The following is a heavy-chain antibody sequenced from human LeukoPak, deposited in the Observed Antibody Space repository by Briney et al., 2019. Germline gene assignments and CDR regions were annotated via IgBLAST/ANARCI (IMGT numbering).Heavy chain of an antibody. V-gene: IGHV4-39*07. CDR3: ATLPHNYYDSSGYYFVNDY. CDR1: GDSISSSGNY. J-gene: IGHJ4*02. CDR2: IYYSGST. Sequence: SETLSLTCTVSGDSISSSGNYWGWIRQPPGKGLEWIGNIYYSGSTYYNPSLKSRVTISGDTSKNQFSLKLSSVTAADTAVYYCATLPHNYYDSSGYYFVNDYWGQGTLVTVSS. D-gene: IGHD3-22*01.